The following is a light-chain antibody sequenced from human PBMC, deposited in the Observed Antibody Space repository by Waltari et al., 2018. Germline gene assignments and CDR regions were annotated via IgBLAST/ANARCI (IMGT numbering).Light chain of an antibody. Sequence: SSELTQDPAVSVALGQTVKITCQGDDSRSYFPSWYQKRPGHAPLIVFFDRDNRPSGIPDRFSGSTSGSTASLTVTVAQAEDEAEYYGFTRDRISRHVVVGGGTKLTVL. CDR3: FTRDRISRHVV. V-gene: IGLV3-19*01. CDR2: DRD. CDR1: DSRSYF. J-gene: IGLJ2*01.